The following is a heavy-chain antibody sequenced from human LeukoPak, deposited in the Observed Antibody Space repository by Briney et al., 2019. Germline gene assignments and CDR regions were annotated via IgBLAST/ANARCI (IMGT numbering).Heavy chain of an antibody. J-gene: IGHJ4*02. CDR2: MSSTSYFI. V-gene: IGHV3-21*04. CDR3: ASSVYFDITGYMRGLYYFDY. Sequence: GGSLRLSCAASGFTFSSYSMNWVRQAPGKGLEWVSSMSSTSYFIYYADSVRGRFTISRDNANNLLYLQMNSLTADDTAVYYCASSVYFDITGYMRGLYYFDYWGQGSLVTVSS. D-gene: IGHD3-9*01. CDR1: GFTFSSYS.